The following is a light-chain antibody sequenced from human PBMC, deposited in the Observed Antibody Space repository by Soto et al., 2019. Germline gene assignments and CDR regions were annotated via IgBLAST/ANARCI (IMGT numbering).Light chain of an antibody. CDR2: GNS. CDR1: SSNIGAGYD. J-gene: IGLJ2*01. Sequence: QAVVTQPPSVSGAPGQRVTISCTGSSSNIGAGYDVHWYQQLPGTAPKLLIYGNSNRPSGVPDRFSGSKSGTSASLAITVLQAEDEADYYCQSYDSSLSAVVFGGGTKLTVL. CDR3: QSYDSSLSAVV. V-gene: IGLV1-40*01.